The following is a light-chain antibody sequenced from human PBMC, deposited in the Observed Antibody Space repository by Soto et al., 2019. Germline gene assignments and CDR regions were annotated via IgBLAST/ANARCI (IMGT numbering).Light chain of an antibody. Sequence: EIVMTRSPATLSVSPWERATLSCRASQSVSSNLAWYQQKPGQAPRLLIYGASIRATGIPDRFSGSGSETDFTLTISRLEPEDFALYYCQQYGSSAPITFGQGTRLEI. J-gene: IGKJ5*01. CDR1: QSVSSN. CDR3: QQYGSSAPIT. V-gene: IGKV3-20*01. CDR2: GAS.